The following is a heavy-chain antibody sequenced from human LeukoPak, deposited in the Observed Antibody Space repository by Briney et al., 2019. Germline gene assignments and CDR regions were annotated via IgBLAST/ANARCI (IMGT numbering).Heavy chain of an antibody. V-gene: IGHV4-38-2*02. CDR2: IYHSGRT. CDR3: ARGLYDYYFDY. CDR1: GYSISSGYY. J-gene: IGHJ4*02. Sequence: SETLSLTCTVSGYSISSGYYWGWIRQPPGKGLEWIGNIYHSGRTYYNPSLKSRLTVLVDPSKNQFSLKLTSVTAADTAVYYCARGLYDYYFDYWGQGTLVTVSS. D-gene: IGHD3-3*01.